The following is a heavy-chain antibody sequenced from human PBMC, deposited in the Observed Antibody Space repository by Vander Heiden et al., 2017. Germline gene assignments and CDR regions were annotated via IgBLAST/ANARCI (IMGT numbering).Heavy chain of an antibody. CDR3: ATYSSREYYFDY. CDR2: IYYSGST. J-gene: IGHJ4*02. CDR1: GGSISSGGYY. D-gene: IGHD6-13*01. V-gene: IGHV4-31*03. Sequence: QVQLQESGPGLVKPSQTLSLTCTVSGGSISSGGYYWSWIRQHPGKGLEWIGYIYYSGSTYYNPALKSRVTISVDTSKKKFSLKLRSVTAADTAVYYFATYSSREYYFDYWGQGTMVTVYS.